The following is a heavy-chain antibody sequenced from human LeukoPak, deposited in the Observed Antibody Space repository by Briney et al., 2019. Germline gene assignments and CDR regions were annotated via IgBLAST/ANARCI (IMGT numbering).Heavy chain of an antibody. Sequence: PGGSLRLSCAASGFTVSSNYMSWVRQAPGKGLEWVSVIYSGGSTYYADSVKGRFTISRDNSKNTLYLQMNSLRAEDTAVYYCAKGPTAGIEDWFDPWGQGTLVTVSS. CDR3: AKGPTAGIEDWFDP. J-gene: IGHJ5*02. V-gene: IGHV3-66*01. CDR1: GFTVSSNY. CDR2: IYSGGST. D-gene: IGHD6-13*01.